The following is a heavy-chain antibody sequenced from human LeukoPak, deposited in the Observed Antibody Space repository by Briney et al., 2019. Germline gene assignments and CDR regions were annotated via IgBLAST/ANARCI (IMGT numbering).Heavy chain of an antibody. CDR2: VYYSGST. Sequence: SETLSLTCTVSGGSISSYYWSWIRQPPGKGLEWIGYVYYSGSTNYNPSLKSRVIISVDTSKNQLFLKLSSVTAADTAVYYCATPYYYDSITYDYWGQGTLVTVSS. CDR3: ATPYYYDSITYDY. CDR1: GGSISSYY. J-gene: IGHJ4*02. V-gene: IGHV4-59*08. D-gene: IGHD3-22*01.